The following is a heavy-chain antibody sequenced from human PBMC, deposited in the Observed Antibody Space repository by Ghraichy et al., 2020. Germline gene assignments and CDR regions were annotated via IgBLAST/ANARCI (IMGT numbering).Heavy chain of an antibody. V-gene: IGHV3-7*03. CDR2: IKHDGSEE. J-gene: IGHJ4*02. CDR1: GFTFSNYW. Sequence: GSLRLSCAASGFTFSNYWMSWVRQAPGKGLEWVANIKHDGSEEFYVDSVRGRFTISRDNAKNSSHLQMNSLRAEDTAVYYCARAAAGTSRDYWGQGTLVTVSS. CDR3: ARAAAGTSRDY. D-gene: IGHD6-13*01.